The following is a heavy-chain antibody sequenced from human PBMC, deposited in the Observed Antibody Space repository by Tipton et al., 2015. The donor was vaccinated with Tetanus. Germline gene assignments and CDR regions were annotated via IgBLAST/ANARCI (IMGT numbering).Heavy chain of an antibody. CDR2: ILYGAST. CDR3: ARIHDFLSGHFDF. D-gene: IGHD3-3*01. CDR1: GGSVSRGSYY. J-gene: IGHJ4*02. V-gene: IGHV4-61*01. Sequence: TLSLTCTIFGGSVSRGSYYWAWIRQPPGKGLEYIGYILYGASTHYNPSPKSRVTVSADPSQNQFSLKLSSVTAADTGVYYCARIHDFLSGHFDFWGPGTLVTVSS.